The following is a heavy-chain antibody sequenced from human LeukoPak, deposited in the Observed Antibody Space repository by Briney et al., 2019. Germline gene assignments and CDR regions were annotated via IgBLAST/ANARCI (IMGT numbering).Heavy chain of an antibody. CDR1: GGSISSSSYY. CDR2: IYYSGST. V-gene: IGHV4-39*01. Sequence: PSETLSLTCTVSGGSISSSSYYWGWIRQPPGKGVEWIGSIYYSGSTYYNPSLKSRVTISVDTSKNQFSLKLSSVTAADTAVYYCARQLNGFDYWGQGTLVIVSS. J-gene: IGHJ4*02. CDR3: ARQLNGFDY. D-gene: IGHD1-1*01.